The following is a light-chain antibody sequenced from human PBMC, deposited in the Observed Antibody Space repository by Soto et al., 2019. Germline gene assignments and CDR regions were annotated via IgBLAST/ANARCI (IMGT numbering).Light chain of an antibody. Sequence: IVLTQSPGTLSLSPGERATLSCRVSQSVSSTYLIWYQQKPGQAPRLLIYGASNRATGIPDRFSGSGSGTDFTLTISRLEPEDFAVYYCQQYGSSPITFGQGTRLEI. CDR2: GAS. CDR3: QQYGSSPIT. CDR1: QSVSSTY. J-gene: IGKJ5*01. V-gene: IGKV3-20*01.